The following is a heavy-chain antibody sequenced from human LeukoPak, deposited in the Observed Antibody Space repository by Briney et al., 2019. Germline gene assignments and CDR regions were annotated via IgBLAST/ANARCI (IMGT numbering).Heavy chain of an antibody. V-gene: IGHV4-34*01. CDR1: GGSLSNYY. CDR3: ARPVYCSSTTCAGPFQI. Sequence: SETLSLTCAVYGGSLSNYYWSWIRQPPGKGLEWVGQINQSGRSTYYNPSLKGRVTISVDSSKNQFSLKVNSVTAADTAMYYCARPVYCSSTTCAGPFQIWGQGTMVTVSP. CDR2: INQSGRST. D-gene: IGHD2-2*01. J-gene: IGHJ3*02.